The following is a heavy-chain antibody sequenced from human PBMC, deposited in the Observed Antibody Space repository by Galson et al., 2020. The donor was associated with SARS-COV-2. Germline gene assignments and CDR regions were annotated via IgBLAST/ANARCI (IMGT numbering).Heavy chain of an antibody. CDR2: ISFDGSHQ. J-gene: IGHJ4*02. CDR3: ASLASWGSSWYGRDY. Sequence: GGSLRLSCAASGFIFSNYAMHWVRQAPGKGLEWVAVISFDGSHQNYADSVKGRVIISRDNSNNTLCLQMDSLTTEDTAMYYCASLASWGSSWYGRDYWGQGTLVTVSS. V-gene: IGHV3-30*01. D-gene: IGHD6-13*01. CDR1: GFIFSNYA.